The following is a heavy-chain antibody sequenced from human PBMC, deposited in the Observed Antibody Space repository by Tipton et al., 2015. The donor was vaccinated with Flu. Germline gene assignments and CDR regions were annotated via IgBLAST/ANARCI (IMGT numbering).Heavy chain of an antibody. J-gene: IGHJ5*02. Sequence: TLSLTCSVSGDSIGSAYYWGWIRQPPGQGLQWIGNVYRTGTYYNPSLKSRVTISVDRSKNQFSLKLSSVTASDTAVYYCARRDYSNYVSEPKNRFDPWGQGILVTVSS. CDR3: ARRDYSNYVSEPKNRFDP. CDR2: VYRTGT. D-gene: IGHD4-11*01. CDR1: GDSIGSAYY. V-gene: IGHV4-38-2*01.